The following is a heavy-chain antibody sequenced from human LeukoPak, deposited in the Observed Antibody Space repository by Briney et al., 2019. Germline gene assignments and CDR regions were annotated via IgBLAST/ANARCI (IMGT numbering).Heavy chain of an antibody. CDR3: ASSHYYDGPGMDV. CDR1: GFTFDDYA. D-gene: IGHD3-22*01. J-gene: IGHJ6*02. Sequence: GGSLRLSCAASGFTFDDYAMHWVRQAPGKGLEWVSGISWNSGSIGYADSVKGRFTISRDNAKNSLYLQMNSLRAEDTAVYYCASSHYYDGPGMDVWGQGTTVTVSS. V-gene: IGHV3-9*01. CDR2: ISWNSGSI.